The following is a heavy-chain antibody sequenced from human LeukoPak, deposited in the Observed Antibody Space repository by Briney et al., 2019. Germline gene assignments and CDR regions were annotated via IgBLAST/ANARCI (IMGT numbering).Heavy chain of an antibody. CDR3: TTDYYDYVWGSYRYSLAPDY. J-gene: IGHJ4*02. CDR2: IKSKTDGGTT. D-gene: IGHD3-16*02. Sequence: GGSLRLSCAASGFTFSNAWMSWVRQAPGKGLEWVGRIKSKTDGGTTDYAAPVKGRFTISRDDSKDTLYLQMNSLKTEDTAVYYCTTDYYDYVWGSYRYSLAPDYWGQGTLVTVSS. V-gene: IGHV3-15*01. CDR1: GFTFSNAW.